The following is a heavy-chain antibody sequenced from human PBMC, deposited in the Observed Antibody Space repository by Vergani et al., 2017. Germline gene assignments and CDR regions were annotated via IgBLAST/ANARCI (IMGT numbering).Heavy chain of an antibody. CDR1: GYTFTGNY. CDR3: ARKTGDCSSTSCYHYYGMDV. J-gene: IGHJ6*02. V-gene: IGHV1-2*02. CDR2: INPLSDG. D-gene: IGHD2-2*01. Sequence: VQLVQSGAEVKKPGASVRVSCKASGYTFTGNYIHWVRQAPGHGLESLGWINPLSDGFQKFQDRVTMTRDTSLNTAYLELSSLRSDDTAIYYCARKTGDCSSTSCYHYYGMDVWGQGTTVTVSS.